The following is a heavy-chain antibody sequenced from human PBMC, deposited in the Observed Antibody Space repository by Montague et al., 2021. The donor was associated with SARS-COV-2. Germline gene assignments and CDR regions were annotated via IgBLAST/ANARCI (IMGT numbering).Heavy chain of an antibody. J-gene: IGHJ6*02. Sequence: SETLSLTCAVYGGSFSGYYWGWIRQPPGKGLEWIGEINHSGSANYNPSLKSRVTISVDTSKNQFSLKLSSVTAADTAVYYCARRGYSYYYYGMDVWGQGTTVTVSS. D-gene: IGHD5-24*01. CDR3: ARRGYSYYYYGMDV. V-gene: IGHV4-34*01. CDR1: GGSFSGYY. CDR2: INHSGSA.